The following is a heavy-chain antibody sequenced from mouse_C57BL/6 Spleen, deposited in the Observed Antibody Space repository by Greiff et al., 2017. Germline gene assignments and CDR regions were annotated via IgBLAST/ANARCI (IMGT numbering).Heavy chain of an antibody. D-gene: IGHD1-1*01. Sequence: EVKLVESGGGLVKPGGSLKLSCAASGFTFSDYGMHWVRQAPEKGLEWVAYISSGSSTIYYADTVKGRFTISRDNAKNTLFLQMTSLRSEDTAMYYCAREDYYGSSYGFDYWGQGTTLTVSS. CDR2: ISSGSSTI. J-gene: IGHJ2*01. CDR1: GFTFSDYG. CDR3: AREDYYGSSYGFDY. V-gene: IGHV5-17*01.